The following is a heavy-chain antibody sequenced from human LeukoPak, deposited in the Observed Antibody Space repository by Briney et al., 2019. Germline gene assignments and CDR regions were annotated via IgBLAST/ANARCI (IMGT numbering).Heavy chain of an antibody. CDR1: GFTFSSYS. V-gene: IGHV3-21*01. J-gene: IGHJ5*02. CDR3: AREMGTADIVVVPAAIALDP. CDR2: ISSSSSYI. Sequence: GGSLGLSCAASGFTFSSYSMNWVRQAPGKGLEWVSSISSSSSYIYYADSVKGRFTISRDNAKNSLYLQMNSLRAEDTAVYYCAREMGTADIVVVPAAIALDPWGQGTLVTVSS. D-gene: IGHD2-2*01.